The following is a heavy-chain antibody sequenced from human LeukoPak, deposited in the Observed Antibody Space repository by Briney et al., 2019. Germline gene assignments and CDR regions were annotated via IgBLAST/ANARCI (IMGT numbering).Heavy chain of an antibody. D-gene: IGHD3-10*01. CDR3: ARGSLITSSSDY. V-gene: IGHV3-66*01. J-gene: IGHJ4*02. CDR1: GFTLSSYA. Sequence: GGSLRLSCAASGFTLSSYAMSWVRQAPGKGLEWVSVIYSGGSTYYADSVKGRFTISRDNSKNTLYLQMNSLRAEDTAVYYCARGSLITSSSDYWGQGTLVTVSS. CDR2: IYSGGST.